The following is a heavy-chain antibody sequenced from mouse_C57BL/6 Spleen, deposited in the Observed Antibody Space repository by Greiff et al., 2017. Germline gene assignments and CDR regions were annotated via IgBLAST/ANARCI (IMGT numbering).Heavy chain of an antibody. CDR2: ISSGSSTI. Sequence: EVQRVESGGGLVKPGGSLKLSCAASGFTFSDYGMHWVRQAPEKGLEWVAYISSGSSTIYYAATVKGRFTISRDNAKNTLFQQMTSLRSEDTSMYYCARPGYYGSSYGDFDYWGQGTTLTVSS. CDR1: GFTFSDYG. J-gene: IGHJ2*01. D-gene: IGHD1-1*01. V-gene: IGHV5-17*01. CDR3: ARPGYYGSSYGDFDY.